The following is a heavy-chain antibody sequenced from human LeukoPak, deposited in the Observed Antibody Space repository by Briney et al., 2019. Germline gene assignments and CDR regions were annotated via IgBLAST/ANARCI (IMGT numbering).Heavy chain of an antibody. Sequence: GSLRLSPAPPRFTLSSYAMSWVRQAPGKGLEWVSTISSSGGSTHYADTAKGRFTISRETSKKTLYLCMKSPRAERTALYYNATQYTTPVYRYFDYWDQGTLVTVYS. D-gene: IGHD5-12*01. V-gene: IGHV3-23*01. CDR2: ISSSGGST. CDR1: RFTLSSYA. J-gene: IGHJ4*02. CDR3: ATQYTTPVYRYFDY.